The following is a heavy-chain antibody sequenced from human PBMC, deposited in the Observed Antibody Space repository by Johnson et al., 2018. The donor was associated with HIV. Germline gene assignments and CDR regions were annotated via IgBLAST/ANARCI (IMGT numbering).Heavy chain of an antibody. J-gene: IGHJ3*02. V-gene: IGHV3-20*04. CDR1: GFTFHDYG. D-gene: IGHD3-3*01. CDR2: IHWNGDSP. Sequence: VQLVESGGGVVRPGGSLRLSCAASGFTFHDYGLSWVRQAPGKGLECVSGIHWNGDSPDYAESVKGRFTASSDSAKNSLYLQMNSLRAEDTALYYCARGCSVLQHLEWSFAAFDIWGQGTMVTVSS. CDR3: ARGCSVLQHLEWSFAAFDI.